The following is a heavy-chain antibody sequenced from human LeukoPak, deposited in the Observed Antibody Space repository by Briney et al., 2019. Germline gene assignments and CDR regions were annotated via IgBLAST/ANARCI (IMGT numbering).Heavy chain of an antibody. D-gene: IGHD6-19*01. J-gene: IGHJ4*02. CDR1: GYTFTGYY. V-gene: IGHV1-2*02. CDR2: INPNSGGT. Sequence: GASVKVSCKASGYTFTGYYMHWVRQAPGQGLEWMGWINPNSGGTNYAQKFQGRVTMTTDTSTSTAYMEVRSLTSDDTAVYYCARDDGVAVAGTWGYWGQGTLVTVSS. CDR3: ARDDGVAVAGTWGY.